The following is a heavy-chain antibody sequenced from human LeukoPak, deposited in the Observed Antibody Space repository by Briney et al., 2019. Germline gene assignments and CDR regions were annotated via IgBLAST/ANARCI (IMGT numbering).Heavy chain of an antibody. CDR3: ARLGTTTRVAGGFDY. V-gene: IGHV5-51*01. CDR1: GYSFTSYW. CDR2: IYPGDSDT. Sequence: GESLKISCKGSGYSFTSYWIGWVRQMPGKGLEWMGIIYPGDSDTRYSPSFQGQVTISADKSISTACLQWSSLKASDTAMYYCARLGTTTRVAGGFDYWGQGTLVTVSS. J-gene: IGHJ4*02. D-gene: IGHD6-19*01.